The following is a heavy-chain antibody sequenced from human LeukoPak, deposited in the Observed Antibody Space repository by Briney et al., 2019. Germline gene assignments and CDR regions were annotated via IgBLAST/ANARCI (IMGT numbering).Heavy chain of an antibody. CDR1: GYTFTSYG. Sequence: ASVKVSCKASGYTFTSYGISWVRQAPGQGLEWMGWISAYNGNTNYAQKLQGRVTITADKSTSTAYMELSSLRSEDTAVYYCARDLSGDHYGDSLYYWGQGTLVTVSS. J-gene: IGHJ4*02. CDR2: ISAYNGNT. CDR3: ARDLSGDHYGDSLYY. D-gene: IGHD4-17*01. V-gene: IGHV1-18*01.